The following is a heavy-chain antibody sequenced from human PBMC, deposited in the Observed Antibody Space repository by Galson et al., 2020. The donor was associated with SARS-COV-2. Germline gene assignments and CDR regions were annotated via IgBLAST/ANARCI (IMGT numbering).Heavy chain of an antibody. J-gene: IGHJ5*02. V-gene: IGHV4-39*01. CDR3: ARLYRDDFWSGYYNPNWFDP. Sequence: ETSETLSLTCTVSGGSISSSSYYWGWIRQPPGKGLEWIGSIYYSGSTYYNPSLKSRVTISVDTSKNQFSLNLSSVTAADTAVYYCARLYRDDFWSGYYNPNWFDPWGQGTLVTVSS. CDR2: IYYSGST. D-gene: IGHD3-3*01. CDR1: GGSISSSSYY.